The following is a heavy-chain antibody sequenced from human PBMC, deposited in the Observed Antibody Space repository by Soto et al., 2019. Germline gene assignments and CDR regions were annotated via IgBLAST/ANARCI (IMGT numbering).Heavy chain of an antibody. Sequence: SETLSLTCIVSGGSFSSSTYYGAWIRQPPGKGLEWIGSIFYRGSTYYNPSLKSRVTLSVDTSKNRFSLNLSSVTAADTAVYFCASAPGFNLFDSWGQGTLVTVSS. J-gene: IGHJ4*02. CDR3: ASAPGFNLFDS. V-gene: IGHV4-39*01. D-gene: IGHD2-21*01. CDR1: GGSFSSSTYY. CDR2: IFYRGST.